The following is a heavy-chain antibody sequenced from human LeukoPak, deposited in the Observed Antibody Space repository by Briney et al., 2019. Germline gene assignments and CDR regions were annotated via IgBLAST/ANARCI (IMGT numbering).Heavy chain of an antibody. CDR2: ISSYNANT. Sequence: ASVKVSCKASGYIFTRYGISWVRQAPGQGLEWMGWISSYNANTKYAQKFQGRVTTTTDTSTSTAYMELRSLRSDDTAMYYCSREGEGEDGTGHHNWYFDLWGRGTLVTVSS. V-gene: IGHV1-18*01. J-gene: IGHJ2*01. D-gene: IGHD2-8*02. CDR1: GYIFTRYG. CDR3: SREGEGEDGTGHHNWYFDL.